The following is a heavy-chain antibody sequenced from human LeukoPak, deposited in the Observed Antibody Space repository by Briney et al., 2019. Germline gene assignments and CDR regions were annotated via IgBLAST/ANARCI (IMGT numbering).Heavy chain of an antibody. Sequence: GASVKVSCKVSGYTLTELSMHWVRQAPGKGLEWMGGFDPEDGETIYAQKFQGRVTMTEDTSTDTAYMELSSLRSEDTAVYYCATGGFGGDYEDHFDYWGQGTLVTVSS. CDR1: GYTLTELS. CDR3: ATGGFGGDYEDHFDY. V-gene: IGHV1-24*01. CDR2: FDPEDGET. D-gene: IGHD4-17*01. J-gene: IGHJ4*02.